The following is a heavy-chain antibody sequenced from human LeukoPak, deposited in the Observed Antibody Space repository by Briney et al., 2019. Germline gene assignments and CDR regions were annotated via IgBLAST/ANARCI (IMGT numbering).Heavy chain of an antibody. Sequence: GGSLRLSCAASGFTFSSYGMSWVRQAPGKGLEWVSAISGSGGSTYYADSVKGRFTISRDNSKNTLYLQMNSLRAEDTAVYYCAKDPEAFGPGYWYFDLWGRGTLVTVSS. V-gene: IGHV3-23*01. CDR3: AKDPEAFGPGYWYFDL. CDR1: GFTFSSYG. D-gene: IGHD1-1*01. J-gene: IGHJ2*01. CDR2: ISGSGGST.